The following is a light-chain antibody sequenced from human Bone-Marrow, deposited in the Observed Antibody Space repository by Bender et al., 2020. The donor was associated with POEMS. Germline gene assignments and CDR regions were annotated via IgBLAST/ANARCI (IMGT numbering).Light chain of an antibody. Sequence: QSVLTQPPSASGTPGQRVTISCSGSSSNIGSTTANWYQHLPGTAPKLLIYSNNQRPSGVPDRFSGSESGTSASLAISGLQSEDEADYYCAAWDDSLNGGVFGGGTKLTVL. CDR2: SNN. CDR1: SSNIGSTT. J-gene: IGLJ2*01. CDR3: AAWDDSLNGGV. V-gene: IGLV1-44*01.